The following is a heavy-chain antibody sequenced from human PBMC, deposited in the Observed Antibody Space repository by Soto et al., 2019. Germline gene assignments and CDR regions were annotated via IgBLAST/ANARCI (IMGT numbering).Heavy chain of an antibody. CDR3: ARWWSGSRQGFDP. CDR1: GGSISSGDYY. Sequence: QVQLQESGPGLVKPSQTLSLTCTVSGGSISSGDYYWSWIRQHPGKGLEWIGYIYYNGSTYYNPSLKSRVNISVDTPKNQYSLKLSSVTAADTAVYYCARWWSGSRQGFDPWGQGTLVTVSS. CDR2: IYYNGST. V-gene: IGHV4-31*03. J-gene: IGHJ5*02. D-gene: IGHD3-3*01.